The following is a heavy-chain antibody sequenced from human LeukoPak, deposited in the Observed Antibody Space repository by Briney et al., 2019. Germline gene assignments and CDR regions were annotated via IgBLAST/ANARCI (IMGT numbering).Heavy chain of an antibody. Sequence: SVKVSCKASGGTFSSYAISWVRQAPGQGLEWMGGIIPIFGTANYAQKFQGRVTITTDESTSTVYMELSSLRSEDTAVYYCARVPSIAAGGPLDPWGQGTLVTVSS. J-gene: IGHJ5*02. D-gene: IGHD6-13*01. CDR3: ARVPSIAAGGPLDP. CDR1: GGTFSSYA. V-gene: IGHV1-69*05. CDR2: IIPIFGTA.